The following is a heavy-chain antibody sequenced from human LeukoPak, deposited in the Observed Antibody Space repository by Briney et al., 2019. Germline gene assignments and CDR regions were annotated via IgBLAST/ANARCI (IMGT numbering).Heavy chain of an antibody. D-gene: IGHD2-2*01. CDR1: GYSISSGYY. V-gene: IGHV4-38-2*02. CDR3: AREVPASSPPDY. CDR2: IYHSGST. J-gene: IGHJ4*02. Sequence: PSETLSLTCTVSGYSISSGYYWGWIRQPPGKGLEWIGSIYHSGSTYYNPSLNSRVTISVDTSKNQFSLKLSSVTAAATAVYYCAREVPASSPPDYWGQGTLVTVSS.